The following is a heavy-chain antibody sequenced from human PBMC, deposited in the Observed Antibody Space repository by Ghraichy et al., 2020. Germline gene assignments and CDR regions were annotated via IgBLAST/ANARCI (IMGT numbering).Heavy chain of an antibody. CDR2: IRSKAYGGTT. J-gene: IGHJ4*02. V-gene: IGHV3-49*03. D-gene: IGHD1-26*01. CDR3: TRLSWELLPSYFDY. Sequence: GESLNISCTASGFTFGDYAMSWFRQAPGKGLEGVGFIRSKAYGGTTEYAASVKVRFTISRDDSKSIAYLQMNSLKTEDTAVYYCTRLSWELLPSYFDYWGQGTLVTVSS. CDR1: GFTFGDYA.